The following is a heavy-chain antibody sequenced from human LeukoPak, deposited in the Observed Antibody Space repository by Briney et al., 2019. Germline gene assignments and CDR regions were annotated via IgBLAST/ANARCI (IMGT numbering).Heavy chain of an antibody. CDR2: MNPNSGNT. Sequence: ASVKVSCKASGYTFTSYDINWVRQATGQGLEWMGWMNPNSGNTGYAQKFQGRVTMTRNTSISTAYMELSSLRSEDTAVYYCARARRDLGAFDYWGQRTLVTVSS. J-gene: IGHJ4*02. CDR1: GYTFTSYD. D-gene: IGHD2-21*02. CDR3: ARARRDLGAFDY. V-gene: IGHV1-8*01.